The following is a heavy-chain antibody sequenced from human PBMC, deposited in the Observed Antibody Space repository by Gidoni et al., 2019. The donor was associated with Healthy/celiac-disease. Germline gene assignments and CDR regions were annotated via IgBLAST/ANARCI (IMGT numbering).Heavy chain of an antibody. V-gene: IGHV3-30*18. D-gene: IGHD4-4*01. CDR3: AKCYSNYDVCNFDY. Sequence: QVQLVESGGGVVKPGRSLSLSCAASGCTFSSYGMHWVRQAPGKGLEWVAVISYDGSNKYYADSVKGRFTISRDNSKNTLYLQMNSLRAEDTAVYYCAKCYSNYDVCNFDYWGQGTLVTVSS. CDR1: GCTFSSYG. CDR2: ISYDGSNK. J-gene: IGHJ4*02.